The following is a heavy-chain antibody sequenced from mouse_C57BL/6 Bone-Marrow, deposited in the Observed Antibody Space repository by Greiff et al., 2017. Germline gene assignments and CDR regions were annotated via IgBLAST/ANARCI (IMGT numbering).Heavy chain of an antibody. CDR3: AREGVGTWYFDV. D-gene: IGHD1-1*02. CDR1: GYTFTSCT. Sequence: QVQLQQSGAELARPGASVKMSCKASGYTFTSCTMHWVKQRPGQGLEWIGYINPSSGYTKYNQKFKDKATLTADKSSSTAYMQLSSLTSEDSAVYYCAREGVGTWYFDVWGTGTTVTVSS. V-gene: IGHV1-4*01. CDR2: INPSSGYT. J-gene: IGHJ1*03.